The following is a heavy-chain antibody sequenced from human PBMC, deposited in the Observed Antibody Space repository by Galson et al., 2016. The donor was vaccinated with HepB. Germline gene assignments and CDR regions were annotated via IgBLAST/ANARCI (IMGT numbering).Heavy chain of an antibody. V-gene: IGHV3-23*01. CDR2: VSGSGNNT. J-gene: IGHJ4*02. CDR3: AKGRSAIAAAVVNY. Sequence: SLRLSCAASGFTFKNYAMNWVRQAPGKGLEWVSVVSGSGNNTYYADSVKGRLTISRDNSNNTLFLQMNSLRVEDTAVYYCAKGRSAIAAAVVNYCSQGTLVTVSS. CDR1: GFTFKNYA. D-gene: IGHD6-13*01.